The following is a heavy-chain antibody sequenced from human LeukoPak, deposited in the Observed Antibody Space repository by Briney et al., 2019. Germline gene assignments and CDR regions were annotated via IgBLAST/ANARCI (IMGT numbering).Heavy chain of an antibody. CDR2: IYPRDGST. V-gene: IGHV1-46*01. J-gene: IGHJ4*02. Sequence: ASVKVSCTASGYTFTSNYIHWVRQAPGQGLEWMGMIYPRDGSTSYAQKFQGRVTATRDTSTSTVHMELSGLRSEDTAVYYCARDQEGFDYWGQGTLVTVSS. CDR3: ARDQEGFDY. CDR1: GYTFTSNY.